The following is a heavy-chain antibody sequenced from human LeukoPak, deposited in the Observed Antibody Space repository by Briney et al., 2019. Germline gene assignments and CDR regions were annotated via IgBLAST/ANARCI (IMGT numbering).Heavy chain of an antibody. V-gene: IGHV3-23*01. J-gene: IGHJ4*02. CDR1: GFIFSGYT. CDR2: ILTNGGQT. Sequence: GGSLRLSCAASGFIFSGYTMNWVRQAPGKGPEWVAGILTNGGQTWHADSVKGRFTISRDNSKNTVWLQMVDLRVEDMAVYYCAKDAKPDGGWNIDHWGQGTLVTVSS. D-gene: IGHD1/OR15-1a*01. CDR3: AKDAKPDGGWNIDH.